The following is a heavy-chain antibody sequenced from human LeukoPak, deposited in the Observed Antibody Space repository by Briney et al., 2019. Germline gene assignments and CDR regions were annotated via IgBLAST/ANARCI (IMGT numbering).Heavy chain of an antibody. CDR2: INSDGSRT. Sequence: GGSLRLSCAASGFIFSSYWMHWVRQAPGKGLVWVSNINSDGSRTKYADSVKGRFTISRDNAKNTLYLQMNSLRAEDSAVYYCARGIEDRITIFGYWGQGTLVTVSS. CDR3: ARGIEDRITIFGY. CDR1: GFIFSSYW. D-gene: IGHD3-3*01. V-gene: IGHV3-74*01. J-gene: IGHJ4*02.